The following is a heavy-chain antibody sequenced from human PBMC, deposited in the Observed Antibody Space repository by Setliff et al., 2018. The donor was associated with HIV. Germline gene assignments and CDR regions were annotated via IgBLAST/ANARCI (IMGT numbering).Heavy chain of an antibody. Sequence: SETLSLTCTVSGGSISSGSYYWSWIRQPAGKGLEWIGRIFSSGSTSYNPSLKSRVTMSVDTSKNQFSLKLYSVTAADTAVYYCATSRVVVLRFDPWGQGTLVTVSS. CDR2: IFSSGST. CDR3: ATSRVVVLRFDP. CDR1: GGSISSGSYY. D-gene: IGHD3-22*01. V-gene: IGHV4-61*02. J-gene: IGHJ5*02.